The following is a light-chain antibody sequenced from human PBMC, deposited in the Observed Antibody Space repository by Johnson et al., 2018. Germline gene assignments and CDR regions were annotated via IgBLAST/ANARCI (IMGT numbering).Light chain of an antibody. CDR2: ENN. CDR1: SSNIGNNY. Sequence: QSVLTQPPSVSAAPGQKVTISCSGSSSNIGNNYVSWYQQLPGTAPKLLIYENNKRPSGIPDRFSGSKSGTSATLGITGLQTGAEADYYCGTGDSSLSAGNVFGTGPKVTVL. J-gene: IGLJ1*01. CDR3: GTGDSSLSAGNV. V-gene: IGLV1-51*02.